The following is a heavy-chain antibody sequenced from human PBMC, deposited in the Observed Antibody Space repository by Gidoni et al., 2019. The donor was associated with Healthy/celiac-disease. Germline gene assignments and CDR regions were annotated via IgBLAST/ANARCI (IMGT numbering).Heavy chain of an antibody. J-gene: IGHJ4*02. Sequence: QVQLQESGPGLVKPSETLSLTCTVSGYSLSSGYYWGWIRQPPGKGLEWIGSIYHSGSTYYNPSLKSRVTISVDTSKNQFSLKLSSVTAADTAVYYCAREDYDILTGGDYWGQGTLVTVSS. CDR2: IYHSGST. D-gene: IGHD3-9*01. V-gene: IGHV4-38-2*02. CDR3: AREDYDILTGGDY. CDR1: GYSLSSGYY.